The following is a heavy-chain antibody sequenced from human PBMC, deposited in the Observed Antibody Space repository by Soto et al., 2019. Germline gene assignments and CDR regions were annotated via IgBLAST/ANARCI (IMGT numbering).Heavy chain of an antibody. V-gene: IGHV4-34*01. D-gene: IGHD6-6*01. CDR3: ARGTSSSSWYYYGMDV. CDR2: INHSGST. J-gene: IGHJ6*02. Sequence: PSGTLSLTCAVYGGSFSGYYCSWVRQPPGKGLEWIGEINHSGSTNYNPSLKSRVTISVDTSKNQFSLKLSSVTAADTAVYYCARGTSSSSWYYYGMDVWGQGTTVT. CDR1: GGSFSGYY.